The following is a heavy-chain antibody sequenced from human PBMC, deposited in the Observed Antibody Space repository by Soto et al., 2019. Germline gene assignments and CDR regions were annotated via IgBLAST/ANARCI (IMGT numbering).Heavy chain of an antibody. CDR1: GYTFTSYA. J-gene: IGHJ3*02. CDR2: INAGNGNT. V-gene: IGHV1-3*01. D-gene: IGHD3-16*02. CDR3: AKTTPYYDYVWGSYREDAFDI. Sequence: ASVKVSCKASGYTFTSYAMHWVRQAPGQMLEWMGLINAGNGNTKYSQKFQGRVTITRDTSASTAYMELSSLRSEDTAVYYCAKTTPYYDYVWGSYREDAFDIWGQGTMVTVSS.